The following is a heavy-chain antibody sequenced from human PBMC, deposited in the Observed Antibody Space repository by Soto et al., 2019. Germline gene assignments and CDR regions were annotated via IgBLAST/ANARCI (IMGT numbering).Heavy chain of an antibody. CDR3: ARDWGYCSGGSCYSGAFDI. V-gene: IGHV1-3*01. CDR1: GYTFTSYA. CDR2: INAGNGNT. J-gene: IGHJ3*02. Sequence: ASVKVSCKASGYTFTSYAMHWVRQAPGQRLEWMGWINAGNGNTKYSQKFQGRVTITRDTSASTAYMELSSLRSEDTAVYYCARDWGYCSGGSCYSGAFDIWGQGTMVTVS. D-gene: IGHD2-15*01.